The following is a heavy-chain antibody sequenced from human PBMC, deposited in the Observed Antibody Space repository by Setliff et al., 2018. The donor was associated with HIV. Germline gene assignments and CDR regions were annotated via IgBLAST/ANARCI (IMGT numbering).Heavy chain of an antibody. CDR3: AREAVLFGGSYRFDY. J-gene: IGHJ4*02. CDR1: GGSISSNSYY. CDR2: IYYTGST. Sequence: SETLSLTCTVSGGSISSNSYYWSWIRQPAGKGLEWIGYIYYTGSTTYNPSLKSRVTMSGDTSKNKVSLKLRSVTAADTAVYYCAREAVLFGGSYRFDYWGQGTLVTVSS. V-gene: IGHV4-61*10. D-gene: IGHD1-26*01.